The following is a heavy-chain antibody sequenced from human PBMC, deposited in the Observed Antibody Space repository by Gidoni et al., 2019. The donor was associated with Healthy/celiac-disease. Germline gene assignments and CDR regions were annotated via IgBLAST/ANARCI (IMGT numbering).Heavy chain of an antibody. D-gene: IGHD6-13*01. Sequence: QVQLQPWGAGLLKPLETLPLTCDVYGRSFSGYSWSWIRQPPGKGLEWIGEITHSGSTNYNPSLKSRVTISVDTSKNQFALKLSSVTAADTAVYYCARDTYRSSWTDYYDYGMDVWGQGTTVTVSS. J-gene: IGHJ6*02. V-gene: IGHV4-34*01. CDR1: GRSFSGYS. CDR3: ARDTYRSSWTDYYDYGMDV. CDR2: ITHSGST.